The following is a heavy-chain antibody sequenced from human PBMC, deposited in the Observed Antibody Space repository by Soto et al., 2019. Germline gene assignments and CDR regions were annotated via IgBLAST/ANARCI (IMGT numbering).Heavy chain of an antibody. J-gene: IGHJ2*01. V-gene: IGHV1-46*01. D-gene: IGHD2-15*01. Sequence: AYVPVSCKASGSTFSSYYGHWVRQAPGQGLEWMGRLDPSGGSASYSQKFQGRVTMIRDTSTSTVYMALGSLRCEDTAVYFCAGESCSGGICYSVSFAPRGRGSPV. CDR3: AGESCSGGICYSVSFAP. CDR1: GSTFSSYY. CDR2: LDPSGGSA.